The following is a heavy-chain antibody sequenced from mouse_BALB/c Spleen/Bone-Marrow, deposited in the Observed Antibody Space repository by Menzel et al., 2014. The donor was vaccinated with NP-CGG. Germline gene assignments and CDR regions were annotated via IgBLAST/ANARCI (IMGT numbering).Heavy chain of an antibody. V-gene: IGHV1-18*01. D-gene: IGHD2-10*01. Sequence: EVKLQESGPELVKPGASMKISCKASGYSFTGYTMNWVKQSHGKNLEWIGLINPYNGGTRYNQKFKGKATLTVDKSSSTAYMELLSLTSEDSADYYSARPGTSSGNYYYAMEYWGQGTSVTVSP. CDR1: GYSFTGYT. CDR3: ARPGTSSGNYYYAMEY. J-gene: IGHJ4*01. CDR2: INPYNGGT.